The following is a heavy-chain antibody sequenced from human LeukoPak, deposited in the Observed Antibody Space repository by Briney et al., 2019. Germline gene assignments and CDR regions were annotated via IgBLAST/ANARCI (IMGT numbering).Heavy chain of an antibody. D-gene: IGHD3-10*01. Sequence: GGSLRLSCAASGFTFSSYAMSWVRQAPGKGLEWVAVIWYDGSNKYYADSVKGRFTISRDNSKNTLYLQMNSLRAEDTAVYYCAKDGTVLPPFQHWGQGTLVTVSS. CDR1: GFTFSSYA. CDR2: IWYDGSNK. V-gene: IGHV3-30*02. J-gene: IGHJ1*01. CDR3: AKDGTVLPPFQH.